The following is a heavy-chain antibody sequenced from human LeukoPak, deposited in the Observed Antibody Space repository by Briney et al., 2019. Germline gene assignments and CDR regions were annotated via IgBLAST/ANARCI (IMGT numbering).Heavy chain of an antibody. CDR3: AKATRSYSSSPLDY. CDR2: INSRGDII. CDR1: GFTFSDYY. J-gene: IGHJ4*02. V-gene: IGHV3-11*01. D-gene: IGHD2-2*01. Sequence: GGSLRLSCAASGFTFSDYYMSWIRQAPGKGLEWISYINSRGDIIYYADSVKGRFTISRDNAKNSLSLQMNGLGAEDTAVYYCAKATRSYSSSPLDYWGQGTLVTVSS.